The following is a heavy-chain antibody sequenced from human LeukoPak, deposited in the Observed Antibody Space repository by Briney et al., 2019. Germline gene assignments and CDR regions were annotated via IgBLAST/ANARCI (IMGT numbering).Heavy chain of an antibody. CDR2: INWNGGST. D-gene: IGHD6-19*01. V-gene: IGHV3-20*04. CDR1: GLTFDDYG. Sequence: RPGGSLRLSCVASGLTFDDYGMSWVRQAPGKGLKWVSGINWNGGSTEYADSVKGRFTISKDNAKKTLYLEMNSLRAEDTALYYCARGDRSGWYFDYWGQGTLVTVSS. CDR3: ARGDRSGWYFDY. J-gene: IGHJ4*02.